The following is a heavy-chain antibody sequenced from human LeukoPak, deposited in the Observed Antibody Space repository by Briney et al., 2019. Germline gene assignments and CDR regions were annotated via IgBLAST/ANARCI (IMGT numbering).Heavy chain of an antibody. Sequence: SETLSLTCSVSGGSISIYYWSWIRQPPGKGLEWIGYMYYTVSTNYNPSLKSRVTISVDTSKNQFSLKLSSVTAADTAVYYCASSHPLGSNNDYYTPFDYWGQGILVTVSS. V-gene: IGHV4-59*01. J-gene: IGHJ4*02. D-gene: IGHD3-3*01. CDR2: MYYTVST. CDR1: GGSISIYY. CDR3: ASSHPLGSNNDYYTPFDY.